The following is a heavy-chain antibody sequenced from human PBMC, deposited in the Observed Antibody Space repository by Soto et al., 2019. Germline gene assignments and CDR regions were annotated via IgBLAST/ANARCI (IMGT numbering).Heavy chain of an antibody. CDR1: GFTFSSYA. CDR3: ARGQSDSSSYYYYYYYGMDV. V-gene: IGHV3-30-3*01. J-gene: IGHJ6*02. D-gene: IGHD6-13*01. CDR2: ISYDGSNK. Sequence: GGSLRLSCAAPGFTFSSYAMHWVRQAPGKGLEWVAVISYDGSNKYYADSVKGRFTISRDNSKNTLYLQMNSLRAEDTAVYYCARGQSDSSSYYYYYYYGMDVWGQGTTVTVSS.